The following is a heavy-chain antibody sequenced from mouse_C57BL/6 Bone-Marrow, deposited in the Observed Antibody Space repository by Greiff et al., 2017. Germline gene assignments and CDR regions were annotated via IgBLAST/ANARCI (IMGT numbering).Heavy chain of an antibody. CDR3: ASYYCESSDGVDLGAMDY. D-gene: IGHD1-1*01. CDR1: GYTFTSYG. CDR2: IYPRGGNT. J-gene: IGHJ4*01. V-gene: IGHV1-81*01. Sequence: QVQLQQPGAELARPGASVKLSCKASGYTFTSYGISWVKQRTGQGLEWIGEIYPRGGNTYYNEKFKGKATLTADKSSSTAYMELRSLTSEDSAVYVCASYYCESSDGVDLGAMDYWGQGTSVTVSS.